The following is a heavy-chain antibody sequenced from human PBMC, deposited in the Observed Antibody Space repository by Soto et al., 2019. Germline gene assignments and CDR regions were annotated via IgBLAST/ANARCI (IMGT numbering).Heavy chain of an antibody. CDR2: IYWSDSK. D-gene: IGHD3-16*01. Sequence: QITLKESGPTLVTPTQTLTLTCSFSGFSLTTDGEGVGWVRQPPGKALEWLALIYWSDSKRYSPSLKNRLTVTKDDSKNQVLLKMTNMDPVDTAKYYCIHRRRDAGPNGDYWGQGTLVTVSS. J-gene: IGHJ4*02. CDR3: IHRRRDAGPNGDY. V-gene: IGHV2-5*01. CDR1: GFSLTTDGEG.